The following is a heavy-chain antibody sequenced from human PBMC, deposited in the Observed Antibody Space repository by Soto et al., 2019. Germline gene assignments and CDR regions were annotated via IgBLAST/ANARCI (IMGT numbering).Heavy chain of an antibody. J-gene: IGHJ6*02. V-gene: IGHV1-46*03. D-gene: IGHD2-15*01. CDR2: INPTGGST. Sequence: QVQLVQSGAEVKNPGASVKVSCKASGYTFTSKYIHWVRQAPGQGLEWMGLINPTGGSTTYAQNFQGRVTMTRDTSTSTVYMELSSLRSDDTAVYYCGRGYYGMDVWGQGTKVTVSS. CDR3: GRGYYGMDV. CDR1: GYTFTSKY.